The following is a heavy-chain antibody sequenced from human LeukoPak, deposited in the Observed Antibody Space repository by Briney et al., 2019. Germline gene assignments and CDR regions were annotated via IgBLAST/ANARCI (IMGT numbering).Heavy chain of an antibody. D-gene: IGHD1-7*01. Sequence: GGSLRLSCAASGFTFSSYWMSWVRQAPGKGLEWVANIKQDGSEKYYVDSVKGRFTISRDNAKNSLYLQVNSLRAEDTAVYYCAKDLRLELTGFDYWGQGTLVTVSS. V-gene: IGHV3-7*03. CDR1: GFTFSSYW. CDR3: AKDLRLELTGFDY. J-gene: IGHJ4*02. CDR2: IKQDGSEK.